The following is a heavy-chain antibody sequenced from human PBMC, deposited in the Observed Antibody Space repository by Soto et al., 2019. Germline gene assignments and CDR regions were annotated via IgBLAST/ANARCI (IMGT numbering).Heavy chain of an antibody. V-gene: IGHV3-74*01. D-gene: IGHD1-1*01. J-gene: IGHJ4*02. CDR2: INPDGSTT. CDR1: GFTLSRYW. Sequence: GGSLRLSCAASGFTLSRYWVHWVRQVPGKGLVWVSRINPDGSTTNYADSVKGRFTVSRDNAKNTVYLHMNSLRAEDTAVYYCTRDTTGPDDHWGQGTLVTVSS. CDR3: TRDTTGPDDH.